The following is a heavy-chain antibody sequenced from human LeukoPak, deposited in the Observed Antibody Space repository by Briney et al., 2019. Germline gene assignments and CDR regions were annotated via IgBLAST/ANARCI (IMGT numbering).Heavy chain of an antibody. J-gene: IGHJ4*02. CDR3: AEEHGWFGECSSY. Sequence: GGSLRLSCAASGFTFSSYAMSWVRQAPGKGLEWVSAIGGNGGSTYYAQSVKGRFTISRDNSKNTPYLQMDSLRADDTALYYCAEEHGWFGECSSYWGQGTLVTVSS. CDR1: GFTFSSYA. D-gene: IGHD3-10*01. V-gene: IGHV3-23*01. CDR2: IGGNGGST.